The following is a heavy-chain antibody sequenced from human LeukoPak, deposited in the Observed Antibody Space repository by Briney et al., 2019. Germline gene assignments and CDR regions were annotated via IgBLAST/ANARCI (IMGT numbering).Heavy chain of an antibody. D-gene: IGHD3-10*01. CDR1: GFTFSDYY. Sequence: GGSLRLSCAASGFTFSDYYMSWIRQAPGKGLEWVSYISSSGSTIYYADSVKGRFTISRDNAKNSLYLQMNSLRAEDTAVYYCARDLTGGSMVPYYFDYWGQGTLVTVSS. J-gene: IGHJ4*02. V-gene: IGHV3-11*01. CDR2: ISSSGSTI. CDR3: ARDLTGGSMVPYYFDY.